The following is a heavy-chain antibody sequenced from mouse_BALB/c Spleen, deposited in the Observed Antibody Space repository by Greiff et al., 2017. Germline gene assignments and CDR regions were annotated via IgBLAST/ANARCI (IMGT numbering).Heavy chain of an antibody. CDR3: ARPFYDYDAMDY. CDR1: GYTFTDYN. Sequence: EVQLQQSGPELVKPGASVKISCKASGYTFTDYNMHWVKQSHGKSLEWIGYIYPYNGGTGYNQKFKSKATLTVDNSSSTAYMELRSLTSEDSAVYYCARPFYDYDAMDYWGQGTSVTVSS. V-gene: IGHV1S29*02. CDR2: IYPYNGGT. J-gene: IGHJ4*01. D-gene: IGHD2-10*01.